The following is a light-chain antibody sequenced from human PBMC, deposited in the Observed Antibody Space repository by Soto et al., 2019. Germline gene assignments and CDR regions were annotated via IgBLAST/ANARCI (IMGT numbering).Light chain of an antibody. Sequence: QSVLTQPPSVSAAPGQRVTISCSGSASNIVNNSVSWYQQLPGAAPKLLIYDDNHRPSGIPDRFSGSKSGTSATLGITGLQTGDEADYYCGTWDTSLPACVFGPGTKLTVL. CDR2: DDN. J-gene: IGLJ1*01. V-gene: IGLV1-51*01. CDR3: GTWDTSLPACV. CDR1: ASNIVNNS.